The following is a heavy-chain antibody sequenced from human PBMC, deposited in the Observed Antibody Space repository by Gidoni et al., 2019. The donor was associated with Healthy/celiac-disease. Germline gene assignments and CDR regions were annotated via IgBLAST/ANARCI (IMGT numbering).Heavy chain of an antibody. J-gene: IGHJ6*02. V-gene: IGHV1-2*04. CDR3: ARDRYSGSWDESYYYYGMDV. Sequence: QAQPVPSGAEVKKPGASVKLPCKASEYTFTGYYMHWVRQAPGQGLEWMGWIHPNSGGTNYAQKFQGWVTMTRDKSISTAYMELSRLRSEDTAVYYCARDRYSGSWDESYYYYGMDVWGQGTTVTVSS. CDR2: IHPNSGGT. D-gene: IGHD6-13*01. CDR1: EYTFTGYY.